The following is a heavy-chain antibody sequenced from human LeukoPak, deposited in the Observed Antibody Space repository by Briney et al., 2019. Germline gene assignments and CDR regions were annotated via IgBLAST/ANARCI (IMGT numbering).Heavy chain of an antibody. CDR1: GFTVSSNY. V-gene: IGHV3-21*01. J-gene: IGHJ6*03. D-gene: IGHD4-23*01. CDR3: ARYGGNPLVGYYYYYMDV. Sequence: GGSLRLSCAASGFTVSSNYMSWVRQAPGKGLEWVSSISSSSSYIYYADSVKGRFTISRDNAKNSLYLQMNSLRAEDTAVYYCARYGGNPLVGYYYYYMDVWGKGTTVTVSS. CDR2: ISSSSSYI.